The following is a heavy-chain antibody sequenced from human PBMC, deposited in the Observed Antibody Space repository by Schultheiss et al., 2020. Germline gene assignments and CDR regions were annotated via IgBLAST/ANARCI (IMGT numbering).Heavy chain of an antibody. J-gene: IGHJ6*03. CDR2: ISSSSSYI. CDR1: GFTFSSYS. D-gene: IGHD2-15*01. CDR3: AGRRGCSGGSCYSQDYYYYYYMDV. V-gene: IGHV3-21*01. Sequence: GGSLRLSCAASGFTFSSYSMNWVRQAPGKGLEWVSSISSSSSYIYYADSVKGRFTIYRDNAKNSLYLQMNSLRAEDTAVYYCAGRRGCSGGSCYSQDYYYYYYMDVWGKGTTVTVSS.